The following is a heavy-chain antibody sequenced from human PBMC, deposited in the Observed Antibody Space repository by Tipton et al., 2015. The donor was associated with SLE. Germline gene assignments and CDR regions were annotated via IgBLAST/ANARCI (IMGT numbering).Heavy chain of an antibody. CDR3: VRDDGAGPYYYGMDV. D-gene: IGHD3-16*01. V-gene: IGHV4-39*07. CDR1: GGSISSGGYY. J-gene: IGHJ6*02. Sequence: TLSLTCTVSGGSISSGGYYWGWIRQPPGKGLERIGSIYHSGSTYYNPSLKSRVTILIDTSKNQFSLKLSSVTAADTAVYYCVRDDGAGPYYYGMDVWGQGTTVTVSS. CDR2: IYHSGST.